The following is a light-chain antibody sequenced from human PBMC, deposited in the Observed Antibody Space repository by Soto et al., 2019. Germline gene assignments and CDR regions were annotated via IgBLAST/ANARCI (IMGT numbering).Light chain of an antibody. Sequence: QAVVTQPPSVSAAPGQKVTISCSGSSSNIGSDYVSWFQRLPGTAPKLLIYDNNKRPSVIPDRFSGSKSGTSATLGITGLQTGDEADYYCGTWDSSLSAGVFGGGTKLTVL. J-gene: IGLJ2*01. V-gene: IGLV1-51*01. CDR2: DNN. CDR3: GTWDSSLSAGV. CDR1: SSNIGSDY.